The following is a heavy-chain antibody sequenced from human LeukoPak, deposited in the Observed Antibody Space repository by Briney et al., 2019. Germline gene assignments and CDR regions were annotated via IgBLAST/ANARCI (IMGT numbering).Heavy chain of an antibody. CDR2: IYYSGST. Sequence: SETLSLTCTVSGGSISSSSYYWGWIRQPPGKGLEWIGSIYYSGSTNYNPSLKSRDTISVDTSKNQFSLKQSSVTAADTAVYYRARAEIVVVPAAIHTLRVVAATPFDYWGQGTLVTVSS. D-gene: IGHD2-2*01. V-gene: IGHV4-39*07. CDR3: ARAEIVVVPAAIHTLRVVAATPFDY. CDR1: GGSISSSSYY. J-gene: IGHJ4*02.